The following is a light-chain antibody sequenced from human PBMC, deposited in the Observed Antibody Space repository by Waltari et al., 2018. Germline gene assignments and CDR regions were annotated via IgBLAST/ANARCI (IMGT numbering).Light chain of an antibody. CDR2: RVS. V-gene: IGLV2-14*01. J-gene: IGLJ2*01. CDR1: SSDVGGYNY. CDR3: SSYTSSSTLVV. Sequence: QSAVTRPASVSGSPGQSITLPCTGTSSDVGGYNYVSRYQQHPGKAAKLMIYRVSNRPSVVSNRFSGSKSGNTASLAFAELQAEDEADDYCSSYTSSSTLVVFGGGTKLTVL.